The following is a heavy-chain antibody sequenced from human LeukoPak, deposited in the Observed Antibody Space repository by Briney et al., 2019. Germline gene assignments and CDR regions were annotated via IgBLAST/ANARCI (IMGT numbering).Heavy chain of an antibody. CDR3: AKDRERRLTSTSCSFDS. J-gene: IGHJ4*01. Sequence: GGSLRLSCAASGFTFSSYAMSWVRQAPGKGLEWVSAISGSGGSTYYADSVKGRFTISRDNSKNTVYLQMNSLRAEDTAVYYCAKDRERRLTSTSCSFDSWGHGTLVTVSS. D-gene: IGHD2-2*01. V-gene: IGHV3-23*01. CDR1: GFTFSSYA. CDR2: ISGSGGST.